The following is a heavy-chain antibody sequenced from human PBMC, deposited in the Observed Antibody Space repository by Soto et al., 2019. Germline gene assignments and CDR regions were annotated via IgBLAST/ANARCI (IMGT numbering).Heavy chain of an antibody. Sequence: QVQLVQSGAEVKRPGSSVKVSCKASGDTFNFYSINWVRQAPGVGLEWVGRVNPILSMSNYAQRFQGRVTMTADKSTSTAYMALSSRRSADTAIYYRASSHGSGYRAFDAWGQGALVTVSS. CDR3: ASSHGSGYRAFDA. CDR1: GDTFNFYS. CDR2: VNPILSMS. V-gene: IGHV1-69*02. J-gene: IGHJ4*02. D-gene: IGHD3-10*01.